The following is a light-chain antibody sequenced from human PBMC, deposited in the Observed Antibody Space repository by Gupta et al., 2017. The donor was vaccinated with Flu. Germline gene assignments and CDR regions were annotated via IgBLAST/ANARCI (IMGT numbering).Light chain of an antibody. J-gene: IGKJ1*01. CDR1: QGINTN. Sequence: ATLSVSPGERATLSCRASQGINTNLTWYQQKPGQAPRVIIYDASTRAADIPARFVGSGSGTDFTLAISSLQSEDPALYYCQQYNNWPPRTFGQGTKVEVK. V-gene: IGKV3-15*01. CDR2: DAS. CDR3: QQYNNWPPRT.